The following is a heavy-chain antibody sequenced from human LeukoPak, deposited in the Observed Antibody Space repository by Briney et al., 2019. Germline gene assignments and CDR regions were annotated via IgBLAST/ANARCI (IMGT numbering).Heavy chain of an antibody. V-gene: IGHV3-30*02. Sequence: PGGSLRLSCAASGFTFSSYGMHWVRQAPGKGLEWVAFIRYDGSNKYYADSVKGRFTISRDNAKNSLYLQMNSLRAEDTAVYYCARDGRPYYYMDVWGKGTTVTVSS. D-gene: IGHD1-1*01. CDR3: ARDGRPYYYMDV. CDR1: GFTFSSYG. J-gene: IGHJ6*03. CDR2: IRYDGSNK.